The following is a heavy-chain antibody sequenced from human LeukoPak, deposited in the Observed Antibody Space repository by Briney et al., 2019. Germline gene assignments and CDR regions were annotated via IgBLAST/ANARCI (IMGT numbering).Heavy chain of an antibody. CDR1: GGSISSSSYY. V-gene: IGHV4-39*07. D-gene: IGHD6-13*01. CDR3: ARDLSGSSWPFYI. Sequence: SETLSLTCTVSGGSISSSSYYWGWIRQPPGKGLEWIGSIYYSGSTYYNPSLKSRLTISLDMSKNQFSLKLSSVTAADTAVYYCARDLSGSSWPFYIWGQGTLVTVSS. CDR2: IYYSGST. J-gene: IGHJ3*02.